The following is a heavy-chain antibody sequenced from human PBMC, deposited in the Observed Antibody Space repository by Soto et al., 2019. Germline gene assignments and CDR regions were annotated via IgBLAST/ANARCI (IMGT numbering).Heavy chain of an antibody. D-gene: IGHD3-3*01. CDR1: GFTFSSYS. J-gene: IGHJ4*02. Sequence: GGSLRLSCGGSGFTFSSYSMNWVRQAPGKGLEWGSSISSSSSYIYYADSVKGRFTISRDNAKNSLYLQMNSLRAEDTAVYYCAIDLLRSASFGGFDYWRQGPLVTV. V-gene: IGHV3-21*01. CDR2: ISSSSSYI. CDR3: AIDLLRSASFGGFDY.